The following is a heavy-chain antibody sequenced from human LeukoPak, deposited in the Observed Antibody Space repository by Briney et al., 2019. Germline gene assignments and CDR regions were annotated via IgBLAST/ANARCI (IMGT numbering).Heavy chain of an antibody. Sequence: GGSLRLSCAASGFTFSNYWMSWVRQAPGKGLEWVANIKQDGSEKYYVDSVTGRFTVSRDNAKNSLYLQMNSLRAEDTAVYFCARGGYSSSTEFGSWGQGTLVTVSS. CDR2: IKQDGSEK. V-gene: IGHV3-7*01. CDR1: GFTFSNYW. CDR3: ARGGYSSSTEFGS. J-gene: IGHJ5*01. D-gene: IGHD6-19*01.